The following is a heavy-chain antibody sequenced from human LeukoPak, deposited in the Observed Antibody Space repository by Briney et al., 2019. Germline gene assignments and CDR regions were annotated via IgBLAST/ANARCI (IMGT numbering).Heavy chain of an antibody. V-gene: IGHV3-48*03. CDR1: GFTFSSYE. J-gene: IGHJ4*02. D-gene: IGHD3-10*01. CDR3: ARELWFGEFSFDY. Sequence: GGSLRLSCAASGFTFSSYEMNWVRQAPGKGLEWVSYISSSGSTIYYASSVKGRFTISRDNAKNSLYLQMNSLRAEDTAVYYCARELWFGEFSFDYWGQGTLVTVSS. CDR2: ISSSGSTI.